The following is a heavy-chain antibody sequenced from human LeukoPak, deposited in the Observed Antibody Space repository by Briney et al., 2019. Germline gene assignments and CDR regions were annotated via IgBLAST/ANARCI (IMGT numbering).Heavy chain of an antibody. CDR1: GFTVSSNY. D-gene: IGHD3-3*01. CDR3: AKDGGVNYDFWSGYQSPPYYFDY. Sequence: GGSLRLSCAASGFTVSSNYMSWVRQAPGKGLEWVSAVSGSGGSTYYADSVKGRFTISRDNSKNTLYLQMNSLRAEDTAVYYCAKDGGVNYDFWSGYQSPPYYFDYWGQGTLVTVSS. J-gene: IGHJ4*02. CDR2: VSGSGGST. V-gene: IGHV3-23*01.